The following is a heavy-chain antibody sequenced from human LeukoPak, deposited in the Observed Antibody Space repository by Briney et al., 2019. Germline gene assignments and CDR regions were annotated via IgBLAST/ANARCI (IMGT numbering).Heavy chain of an antibody. Sequence: SETLSLTCTVSGGSISSYYWSWLRQPPGRGLEWLGYIYYSGSTNYNPSLKSRVTISVDTSKNQFSLKLSSVTAADTAVYYCARGRAHPGSYFDYWGQGTQVTVSS. J-gene: IGHJ4*02. V-gene: IGHV4-59*01. CDR3: ARGRAHPGSYFDY. CDR1: GGSISSYY. CDR2: IYYSGST. D-gene: IGHD1-26*01.